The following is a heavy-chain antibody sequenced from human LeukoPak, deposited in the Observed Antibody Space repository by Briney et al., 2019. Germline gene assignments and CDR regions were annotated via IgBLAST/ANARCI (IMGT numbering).Heavy chain of an antibody. V-gene: IGHV3-11*01. Sequence: PGGSLRLSCAASGFTSSDYYMSWIRQAPGKGLEWVSYITSSGTTMYYADSVKGRFTISRDNAKNSLYLQLNSLRAEDTAVYYCARGHLWFGESSWGQGTLVTVSS. CDR1: GFTSSDYY. CDR2: ITSSGTTM. J-gene: IGHJ4*02. D-gene: IGHD3-10*01. CDR3: ARGHLWFGESS.